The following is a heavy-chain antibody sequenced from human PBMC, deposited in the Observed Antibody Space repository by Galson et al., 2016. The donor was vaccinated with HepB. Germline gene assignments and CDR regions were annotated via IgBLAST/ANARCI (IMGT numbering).Heavy chain of an antibody. V-gene: IGHV3-74*01. CDR3: VRDWYGDHT. Sequence: LRLSCAGSGYTFGGSWMQWVRQAPGKGPVWVAHIDNDGTRSTYADSVKGRFTISRDNAKSTLYLQMNSLRVDDAAVYYCVRDWYGDHTWGQGTLVTVSA. CDR1: GYTFGGSW. D-gene: IGHD3-10*01. CDR2: IDNDGTRS. J-gene: IGHJ4*02.